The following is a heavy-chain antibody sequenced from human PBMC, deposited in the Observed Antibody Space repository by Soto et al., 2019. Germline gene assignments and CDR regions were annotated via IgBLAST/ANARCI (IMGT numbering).Heavy chain of an antibody. V-gene: IGHV1-69*13. CDR1: GGTFSSYA. CDR2: IIPIFGTA. D-gene: IGHD4-17*01. CDR3: ARDPLGEPYGVTYYYYYGMDV. Sequence: SVKVSCKAPGGTFSSYAISWVRQAPGQGLEWMGGIIPIFGTANYAQKFQGRVTITADESTSAAYMELSSLRSEDTAVYYCARDPLGEPYGVTYYYYYGMDVWGQGTTVTVSS. J-gene: IGHJ6*02.